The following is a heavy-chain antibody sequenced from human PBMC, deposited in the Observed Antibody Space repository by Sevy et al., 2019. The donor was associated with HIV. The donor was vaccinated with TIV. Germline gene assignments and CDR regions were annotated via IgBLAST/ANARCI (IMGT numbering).Heavy chain of an antibody. J-gene: IGHJ5*02. D-gene: IGHD6-6*01. Sequence: GGSLRLSCAASGFASGFTFSSFAMSWVRQLPGKGLEWVSTINGRGGSTYYADSVKGRLTLSRDNSNNTLFLQMAILTPKDTALYDSAGPTPRIAPSSAAFFDPWGHGTLVTVSS. CDR1: GFTFSSFA. CDR3: AGPTPRIAPSSAAFFDP. CDR2: INGRGGST. V-gene: IGHV3-23*01.